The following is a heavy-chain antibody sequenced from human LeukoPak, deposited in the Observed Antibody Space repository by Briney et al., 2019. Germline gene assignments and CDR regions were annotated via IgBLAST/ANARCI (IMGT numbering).Heavy chain of an antibody. CDR3: AALYGDYTDFDY. D-gene: IGHD4-17*01. CDR1: GGSISSFY. Sequence: PSETLSLTCTVSGGSISSFYWSWIRQPPGKGLEWIGYIYYSESTNYNPSLKSRVSMSVDTSKKQFSLKLSSVTAADTAVYYCAALYGDYTDFDYWGQGTLVTVSS. CDR2: IYYSEST. J-gene: IGHJ4*02. V-gene: IGHV4-59*01.